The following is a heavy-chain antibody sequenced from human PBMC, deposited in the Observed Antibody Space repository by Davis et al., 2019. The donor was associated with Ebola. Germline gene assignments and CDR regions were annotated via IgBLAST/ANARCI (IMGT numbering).Heavy chain of an antibody. CDR1: GYSFPAYW. CDR2: IDPSDSST. CDR3: AGSRYYYYGMDV. D-gene: IGHD2-2*01. Sequence: KVSCKGSGYSFPAYWITWVRQIPGKGLKWMGWIDPSDSSTNYSPTFQGHVTISADKSISTAYLQWSSLKASDTAMYYCAGSRYYYYGMDVWDQGTTVTVSS. V-gene: IGHV5-10-1*01. J-gene: IGHJ6*02.